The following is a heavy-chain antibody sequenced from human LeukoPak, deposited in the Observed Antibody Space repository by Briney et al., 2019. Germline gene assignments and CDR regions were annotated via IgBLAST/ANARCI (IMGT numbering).Heavy chain of an antibody. CDR3: ARVKGSGWYAVDY. CDR2: ISPDGSGT. V-gene: IGHV3-74*01. J-gene: IGHJ4*02. CDR1: GLTLNTYW. Sequence: PGGSLRLSCAASGLTLNTYWMHWVRQAPGKGLVWLSRISPDGSGTSYADSVKGRFTISRDNAKNSLYLQMDSLRAEDTAVYYCARVKGSGWYAVDYWGQGTLVTVSS. D-gene: IGHD6-19*01.